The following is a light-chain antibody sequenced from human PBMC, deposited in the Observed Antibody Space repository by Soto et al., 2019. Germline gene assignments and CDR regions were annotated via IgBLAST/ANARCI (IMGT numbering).Light chain of an antibody. Sequence: DIVMTQSPDSLAVSLGERDTMTCKXXRSVXYKSNNKNHLAWYQQKPGQPPQXXIYWASTRESGVPERFSGSGSGTDFTLTISSLEAEDVAFYWCQQYFDVPFTFGGGTKVDIK. CDR3: QQYFDVPFT. CDR2: WAS. CDR1: RSVXYKSNNKNH. J-gene: IGKJ4*01. V-gene: IGKV4-1*01.